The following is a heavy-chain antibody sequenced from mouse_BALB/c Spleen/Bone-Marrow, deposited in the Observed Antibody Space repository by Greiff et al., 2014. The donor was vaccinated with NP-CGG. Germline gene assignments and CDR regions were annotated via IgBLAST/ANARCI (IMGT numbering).Heavy chain of an antibody. D-gene: IGHD3-2*01. CDR1: GYTFTSYW. Sequence: QVQLQQSGAELVKPGASVKMSCKASGYTFTSYWMHWVKQRPGQGLEWIGVIDPSDSYTSYNQKFKGKATLTVDTSSSTAYMQRSSLTSEDSAVYYCTIPTARACFDYWGQGTTLTVSS. CDR2: IDPSDSYT. V-gene: IGHV1S127*01. J-gene: IGHJ2*01. CDR3: TIPTARACFDY.